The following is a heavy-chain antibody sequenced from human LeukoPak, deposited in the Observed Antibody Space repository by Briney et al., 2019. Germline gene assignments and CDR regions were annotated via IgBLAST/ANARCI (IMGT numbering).Heavy chain of an antibody. V-gene: IGHV3-33*01. J-gene: IGHJ4*02. CDR2: IWYDGSNK. Sequence: PGRSLRLSCAASGFTFSSYGMHWVRQAPGKGLEWVAVIWYDGSNKYYADSVKGRFTISRDNSKNTLYLQMNSLRAEDTAVYYCARSSYGEALSIDYWGQGTLVTVSS. CDR3: ARSSYGEALSIDY. CDR1: GFTFSSYG. D-gene: IGHD4-17*01.